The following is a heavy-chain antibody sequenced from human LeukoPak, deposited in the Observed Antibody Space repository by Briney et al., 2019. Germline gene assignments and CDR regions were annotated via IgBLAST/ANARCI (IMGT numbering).Heavy chain of an antibody. Sequence: GASVKVSCKASGGTFSSYAISWVRQAPGQGLEWMGGIIPIFGTANYAQKFQGRVTITADESTSTAYMELSSLRSEDTAVYYCARDFPRPYSSRSNYFDPWGQGTLVTVSS. J-gene: IGHJ5*02. CDR2: IIPIFGTA. CDR3: ARDFPRPYSSRSNYFDP. D-gene: IGHD6-13*01. CDR1: GGTFSSYA. V-gene: IGHV1-69*13.